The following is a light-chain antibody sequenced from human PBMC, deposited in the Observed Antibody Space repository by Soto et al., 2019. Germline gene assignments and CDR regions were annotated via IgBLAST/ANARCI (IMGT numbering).Light chain of an antibody. Sequence: EIVLTQSRGTLSLSPGERATLFCRASQSVPSSCLAWDQQKPGQAPRFLINNASIRATGIPDRFSASESGTDFTLTISRLEPEDFAVYYCHQYGSSPLTFGGGTKVGIK. CDR3: HQYGSSPLT. CDR1: QSVPSSC. J-gene: IGKJ4*01. V-gene: IGKV3-20*01. CDR2: NAS.